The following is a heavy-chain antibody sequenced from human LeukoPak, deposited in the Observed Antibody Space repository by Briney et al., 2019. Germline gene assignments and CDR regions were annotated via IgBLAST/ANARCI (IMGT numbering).Heavy chain of an antibody. V-gene: IGHV4-30-4*01. CDR2: IYYSGST. CDR3: ARCHDKASNFDY. D-gene: IGHD3-22*01. Sequence: SETLSLTCTVSGGSISSGDYYWSWIRQPPGKGLEWIGYIYYSGSTYYNPSLKSRVTISVDTSKNQFSLKLSSVTAADTAVYYCARCHDKASNFDYWGQGTLVTVSS. CDR1: GGSISSGDYY. J-gene: IGHJ4*02.